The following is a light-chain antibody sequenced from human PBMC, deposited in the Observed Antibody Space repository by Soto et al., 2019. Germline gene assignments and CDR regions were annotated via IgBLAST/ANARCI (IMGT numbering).Light chain of an antibody. CDR2: DAS. Sequence: DIQMTQSPSSLSASVGARVTITCQASQDISRNLNWLQQKPGEAPKLLIYDASKLETGVPARFSGSGSGTEYTLTITSRQPEDLATYFCQQYHNLPYTFGQVTKLEIK. V-gene: IGKV1-33*01. J-gene: IGKJ2*01. CDR1: QDISRN. CDR3: QQYHNLPYT.